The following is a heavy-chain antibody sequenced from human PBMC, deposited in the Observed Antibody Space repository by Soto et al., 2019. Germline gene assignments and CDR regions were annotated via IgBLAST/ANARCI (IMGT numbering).Heavy chain of an antibody. CDR3: AKSRTIFGVVSRHHFDY. V-gene: IGHV3-30*18. CDR2: TSYDGSKT. J-gene: IGHJ4*02. CDR1: GFSFSDYG. Sequence: QVQLVESGGGVVQPGRSQRLSCAASGFSFSDYGMHWVRQPPGTGLEWVAYTSYDGSKTYYADSVMGRFTISRDNSKNTLFLQLNSLRPEDTAMYYCAKSRTIFGVVSRHHFDYWGQGTLVTVSS. D-gene: IGHD3-3*01.